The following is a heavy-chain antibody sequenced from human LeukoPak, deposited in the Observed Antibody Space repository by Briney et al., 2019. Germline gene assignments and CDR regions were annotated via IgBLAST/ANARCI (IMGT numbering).Heavy chain of an antibody. J-gene: IGHJ4*02. CDR3: AKDASLGIAAAGTGGAFDY. V-gene: IGHV3-33*06. Sequence: QSGGSLRLSCAASGFTFSSYGMHWVRQAPGKGLEWVAVIWYDGSNKYYADSVKGRFTISRDNSKNTLYLRMNSLRAEDAAVYYCAKDASLGIAAAGTGGAFDYWGQGTLVTVSS. CDR2: IWYDGSNK. CDR1: GFTFSSYG. D-gene: IGHD6-13*01.